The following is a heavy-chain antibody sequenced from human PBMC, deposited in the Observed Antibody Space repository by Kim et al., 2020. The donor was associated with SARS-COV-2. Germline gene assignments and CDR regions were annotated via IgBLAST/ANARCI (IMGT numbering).Heavy chain of an antibody. CDR2: ISWNSGVI. D-gene: IGHD6-13*01. CDR3: AKDGGGSWTRRIDY. CDR1: GFTFDDYA. Sequence: GGSLRLSCAASGFTFDDYAMHWVRQAPGKGLEWVSGISWNSGVICYADSVKGRFTVSRDDAKNSLYLQMNSLRAGDTALYYCAKDGGGSWTRRIDYWGQGTLVTVSS. J-gene: IGHJ4*02. V-gene: IGHV3-9*01.